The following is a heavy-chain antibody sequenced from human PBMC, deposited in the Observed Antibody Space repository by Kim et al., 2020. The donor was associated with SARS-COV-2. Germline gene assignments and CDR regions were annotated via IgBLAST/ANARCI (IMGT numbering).Heavy chain of an antibody. V-gene: IGHV1-18*01. CDR1: GYTFTSYG. Sequence: ASVKVSCKASGYTFTSYGISWVRQAPGQGLEWMGWISAYNGNTNYAQKLQGRVTMTTDTSTSTAYMELRSLRSDDTAVYYCARERGIVGATGWIDYWGQGALVTVSS. J-gene: IGHJ4*02. D-gene: IGHD1-26*01. CDR3: ARERGIVGATGWIDY. CDR2: ISAYNGNT.